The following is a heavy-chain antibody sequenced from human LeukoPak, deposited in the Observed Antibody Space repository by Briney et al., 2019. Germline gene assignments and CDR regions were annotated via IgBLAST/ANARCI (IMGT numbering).Heavy chain of an antibody. J-gene: IGHJ4*02. CDR1: GFTFSSYA. D-gene: IGHD1-26*01. Sequence: PGGSLRLSCAASGFTFSSYAMSWVRQAPGKGLEWVSAISGSGGSTYYEDSVKGRFTISRDNSKNTLYLQMNSLRAEDTAVYYCARDGPDLSWELLGISFDYWGQGTLVTVSS. CDR3: ARDGPDLSWELLGISFDY. CDR2: ISGSGGST. V-gene: IGHV3-23*01.